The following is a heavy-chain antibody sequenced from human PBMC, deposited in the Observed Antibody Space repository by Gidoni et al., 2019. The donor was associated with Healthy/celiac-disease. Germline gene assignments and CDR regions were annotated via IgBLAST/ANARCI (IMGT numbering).Heavy chain of an antibody. D-gene: IGHD2-8*02. CDR1: GFTFSDYY. Sequence: QVQLVESGGGLVKPGGSLSPSCAASGFTFSDYYMSWIRQAPGKGLEWVSYISSSSSYTNCADSVKGRFTISRDNVKNSLYLQMNSLRAEDTAVYYCAGEGKRYCTGGVCYTHYWGQGTLVTVSS. V-gene: IGHV3-11*06. CDR3: AGEGKRYCTGGVCYTHY. CDR2: ISSSSSYT. J-gene: IGHJ4*02.